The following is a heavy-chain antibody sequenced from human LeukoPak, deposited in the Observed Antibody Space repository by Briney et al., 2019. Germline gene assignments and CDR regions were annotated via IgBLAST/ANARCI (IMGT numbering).Heavy chain of an antibody. V-gene: IGHV4-34*01. J-gene: IGHJ6*02. CDR3: TSQTSGYYYYYGMDV. CDR1: GGSSSTYY. Sequence: SETLSLTCAVYGGSSSTYYWSWIRQPPGKGLEWIGEITHSGSTNYNPSLKSRVTISVDTSKNHFSLRLSSVTAADTAVYYCTSQTSGYYYYYGMDVWGQGTTVTVSS. CDR2: ITHSGST. D-gene: IGHD3-10*01.